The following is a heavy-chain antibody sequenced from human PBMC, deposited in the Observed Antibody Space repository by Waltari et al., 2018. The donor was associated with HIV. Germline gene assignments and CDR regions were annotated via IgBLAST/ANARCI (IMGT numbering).Heavy chain of an antibody. CDR2: IDEYGGIT. J-gene: IGHJ4*02. CDR3: ARDLSGYSDY. Sequence: EVLLVESGGGLVQPGGSLRLSCAASGFTFSTYWMHWVRQAPGKGLVWVSRIDEYGGITNYADSVEGRFTISRDNAKNTLYLQMNNLRAGDTATYYCARDLSGYSDYWGQGTLVTVSS. D-gene: IGHD3-3*01. CDR1: GFTFSTYW. V-gene: IGHV3-74*01.